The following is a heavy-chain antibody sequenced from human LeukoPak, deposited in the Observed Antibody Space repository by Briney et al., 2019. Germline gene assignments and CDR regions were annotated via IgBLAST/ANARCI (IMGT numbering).Heavy chain of an antibody. D-gene: IGHD1-7*01. J-gene: IGHJ5*02. CDR3: ARLRANWNYVNWFDP. V-gene: IGHV4-59*08. Sequence: SETLSLTCTVSGGSISSYYWSWIRQPPGKGLEWVGYIYNSGSTNYNPSLKSRVTISVDTSKNQFSLKLSSVTAADTAVYYCARLRANWNYVNWFDPWGQGTLVTVSS. CDR1: GGSISSYY. CDR2: IYNSGST.